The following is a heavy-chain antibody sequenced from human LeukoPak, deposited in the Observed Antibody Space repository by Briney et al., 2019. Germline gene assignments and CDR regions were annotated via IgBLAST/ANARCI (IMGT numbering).Heavy chain of an antibody. CDR1: GGSISSSSYY. J-gene: IGHJ4*02. CDR2: IYYSGST. CDR3: ARVNTIFGVVRQKSHYFDY. D-gene: IGHD3-3*01. V-gene: IGHV4-39*07. Sequence: SETLSLTCTVSGGSISSSSYYWGWIRQPPGKGLEWIGSIYYSGSTYYNPSLKSRVTISVDKSKNQFSLKLNSVTAADTAVYYCARVNTIFGVVRQKSHYFDYWGQGTLVTVSS.